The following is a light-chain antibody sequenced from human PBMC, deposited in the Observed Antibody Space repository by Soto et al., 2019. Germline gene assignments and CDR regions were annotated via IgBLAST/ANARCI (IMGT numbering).Light chain of an antibody. CDR2: GAI. V-gene: IGKV3-20*01. Sequence: EIVLTQSPGTLSLSPGERTPLPCKGSQNISTHPLAWYQQKPCQAPRLLIYGAISRATGIPDRFSGSGSGTDFTLTISRLEPEDFAVYYCQQYGNSPMYSFAQGTKLEI. CDR1: QNISTHP. J-gene: IGKJ2*03. CDR3: QQYGNSPMYS.